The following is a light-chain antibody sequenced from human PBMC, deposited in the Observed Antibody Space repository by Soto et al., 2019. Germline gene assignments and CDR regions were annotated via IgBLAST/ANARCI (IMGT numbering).Light chain of an antibody. CDR1: SSNIGYNT. Sequence: QSVLTQPPSASGTPGQRITISCSGSSSNIGYNTVSWYQQLPGTAPKLLIYINNQRPSGVPDRFSGSKSGTSASLAISGLQSEDEADYYCAAWDASLSGVVFGGGTKLTVL. V-gene: IGLV1-44*01. J-gene: IGLJ2*01. CDR3: AAWDASLSGVV. CDR2: INN.